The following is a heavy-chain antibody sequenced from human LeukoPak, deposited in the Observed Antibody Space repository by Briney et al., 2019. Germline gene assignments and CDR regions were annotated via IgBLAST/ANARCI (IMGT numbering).Heavy chain of an antibody. D-gene: IGHD6-19*01. CDR1: GFTVSSNY. J-gene: IGHJ4*02. CDR3: AASSSGWPYFDY. CDR2: IYSGAST. Sequence: PGGSLRLSCAASGFTVSSNYMSWVRQAPGKGLEWVSVIYSGASTYYADSVKGRFTISRHNSKNTLYLQMNSLRPEDTAVYYCAASSSGWPYFDYWGQGTLVTVPS. V-gene: IGHV3-53*04.